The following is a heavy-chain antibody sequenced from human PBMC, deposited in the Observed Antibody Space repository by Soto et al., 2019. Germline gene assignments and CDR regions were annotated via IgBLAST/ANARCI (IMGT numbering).Heavy chain of an antibody. CDR3: AKDALTNDYGEPNYFDY. D-gene: IGHD4-17*01. J-gene: IGHJ4*02. V-gene: IGHV3-23*01. CDR2: ISGSGVAT. Sequence: EVQLLESGGRLLQPGGSLRLSCAGSGFTFGNSAMSWVRQAPGGGLEWISSISGSGVATFYAVSVEGRFTISRDNARNTLHLQMTSLRAEDTAVYFCAKDALTNDYGEPNYFDYWGQGTLVTVSS. CDR1: GFTFGNSA.